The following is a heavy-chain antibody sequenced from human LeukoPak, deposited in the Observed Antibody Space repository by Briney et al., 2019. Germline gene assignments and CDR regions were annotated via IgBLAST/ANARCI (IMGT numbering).Heavy chain of an antibody. J-gene: IGHJ4*02. CDR1: GFTFSSYS. V-gene: IGHV3-48*01. D-gene: IGHD6-6*01. CDR2: ISSSSSTI. CDR3: AKADFGYSSSSFDY. Sequence: PGGSLRLSCAASGFTFSSYSMNWVRQAPGKGLEWVSYISSSSSTIYYADSVKGRFTISRDNSKNTLYLQMNSLRAEDTAVYYCAKADFGYSSSSFDYWGQGTLVTVSS.